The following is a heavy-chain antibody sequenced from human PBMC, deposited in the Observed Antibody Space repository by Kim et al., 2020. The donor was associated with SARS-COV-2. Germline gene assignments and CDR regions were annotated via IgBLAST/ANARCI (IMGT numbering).Heavy chain of an antibody. D-gene: IGHD3-16*01. V-gene: IGHV3-30*01. CDR3: ARDYDYVWGY. J-gene: IGHJ4*02. CDR2: K. Sequence: KYYADSVKGRFTISRDNSKNTLYLQMNSLRAEDTAVYYCARDYDYVWGYWGQGTLVTVSS.